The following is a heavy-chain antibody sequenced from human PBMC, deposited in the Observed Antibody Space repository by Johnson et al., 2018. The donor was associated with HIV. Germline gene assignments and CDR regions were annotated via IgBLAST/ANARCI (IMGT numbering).Heavy chain of an antibody. CDR2: MWYDGSNK. D-gene: IGHD2-2*03. CDR1: GFTFSTYG. Sequence: QVQLVESGGGVVRPGGSLRLSCAASGFTFSTYGMHWVRQAPGKGLEWVAVMWYDGSNKYYADSVKGRFTISRDNSKNTLYLQMNSLRAGDTAVYYCARGHGSEAFDIWGQGTMVTVSS. CDR3: ARGHGSEAFDI. J-gene: IGHJ3*02. V-gene: IGHV3-33*01.